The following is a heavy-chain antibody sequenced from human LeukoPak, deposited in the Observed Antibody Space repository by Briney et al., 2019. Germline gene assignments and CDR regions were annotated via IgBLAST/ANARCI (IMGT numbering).Heavy chain of an antibody. CDR2: ISSSGSTI. D-gene: IGHD3-10*02. Sequence: GGSLRLFCAASGFTFSSYEVNWVRQAPGEGLEGVSYISSSGSTIYYADSVKGRFTISRDNAKNSLYLQMNSLRAEDTAVYYCAELGITMIGGVWGKGTTVTISS. J-gene: IGHJ6*04. CDR3: AELGITMIGGV. CDR1: GFTFSSYE. V-gene: IGHV3-48*03.